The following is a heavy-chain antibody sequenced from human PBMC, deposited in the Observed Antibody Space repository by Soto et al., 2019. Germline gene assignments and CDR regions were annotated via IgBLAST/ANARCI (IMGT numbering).Heavy chain of an antibody. D-gene: IGHD3-22*01. CDR3: ERGDGDYYDGNGYLGRH. Sequence: GSLRLSCAASGFTFSSYWMHWVRQVPGKGPVWVSRIKNDGSGTYYADSVKGRLTMSRDNAKNTVYLQMNSLRAEDTAVYYCERGDGDYYDGNGYLGRHWGQGTLVTVSS. CDR1: GFTFSSYW. CDR2: IKNDGSGT. J-gene: IGHJ4*02. V-gene: IGHV3-74*01.